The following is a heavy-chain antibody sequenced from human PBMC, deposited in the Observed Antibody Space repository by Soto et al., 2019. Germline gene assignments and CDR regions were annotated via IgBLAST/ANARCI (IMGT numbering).Heavy chain of an antibody. J-gene: IGHJ6*02. CDR3: ARLYYDFWSGYSYYYYYGMDV. CDR2: IYYSGST. V-gene: IGHV4-39*01. D-gene: IGHD3-3*01. Sequence: PSQTLSLTCTVSCGSISSSSYYRGWFRQPPGKGLEWIGSIYYSGSTYYNPSLKSRVTISVDTSKNQFSRKLSSVTAADTAVYYCARLYYDFWSGYSYYYYYGMDVWGQGTTVTV. CDR1: CGSISSSSYY.